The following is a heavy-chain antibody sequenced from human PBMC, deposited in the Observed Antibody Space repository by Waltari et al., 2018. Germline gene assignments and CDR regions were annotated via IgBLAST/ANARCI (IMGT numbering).Heavy chain of an antibody. V-gene: IGHV4-39*07. D-gene: IGHD3-10*01. Sequence: QLQLQESGPGLVKPSETLSLTCTVSGGSISSSSYYWGWIRQPPGKGLEWIGSIYYSGSTYYNPSLKSRVTISVDTSKNQFSLKLSSVTAADTAVYYCAREVFYYGMDVWGQGTTVTVSS. J-gene: IGHJ6*02. CDR2: IYYSGST. CDR3: AREVFYYGMDV. CDR1: GGSISSSSYY.